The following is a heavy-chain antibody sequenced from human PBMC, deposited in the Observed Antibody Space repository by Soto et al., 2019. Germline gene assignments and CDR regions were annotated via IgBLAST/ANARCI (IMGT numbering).Heavy chain of an antibody. V-gene: IGHV4-31*03. CDR3: ARGGGSTKVDY. CDR1: GGSITSSGYY. CDR2: TSNSGST. J-gene: IGHJ4*02. D-gene: IGHD2-2*01. Sequence: QVQLQESGPGLVKPSQTLSLTCTVSGGSITSSGYYWSWIRQHPGEGLEWIGFTSNSGSTSYNPSLKSRVTISVDTSSNQLSLNLKSVTAADTAVYYCARGGGSTKVDYWGQGTLVTVSS.